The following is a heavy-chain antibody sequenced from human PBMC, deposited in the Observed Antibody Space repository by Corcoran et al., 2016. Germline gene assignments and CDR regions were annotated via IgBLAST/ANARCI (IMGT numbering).Heavy chain of an antibody. V-gene: IGHV3-15*07. CDR2: IKSKTDGGTT. D-gene: IGHD6-19*01. CDR3: TTDSGYSSDWHPGASFDY. Sequence: EVQLVESGGGLVKPGGSLRLSCAASGFTFSNAWMNWVRQAPGKGLEWVGRIKSKTDGGTTDYAAPVKGRFTISRDDSKNTLYLQMNSLKTEDTAVYYCTTDSGYSSDWHPGASFDYWGQGTLVTVSS. J-gene: IGHJ4*02. CDR1: GFTFSNAW.